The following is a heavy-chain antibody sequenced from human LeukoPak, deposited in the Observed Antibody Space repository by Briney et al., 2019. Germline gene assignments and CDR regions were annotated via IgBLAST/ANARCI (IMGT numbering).Heavy chain of an antibody. CDR2: ISAYNGHT. V-gene: IGHV1-18*01. Sequence: ASVKVSCKASGYTFTSYGISWVRQAPGQGLEWMGWISAYNGHTNYAQKVRGRVTMTTDTSTSTAYMELRSLRSDDTAVYYCARDKDMGAVAGTFDYWGQGTLVTVSS. CDR1: GYTFTSYG. D-gene: IGHD6-19*01. CDR3: ARDKDMGAVAGTFDY. J-gene: IGHJ4*02.